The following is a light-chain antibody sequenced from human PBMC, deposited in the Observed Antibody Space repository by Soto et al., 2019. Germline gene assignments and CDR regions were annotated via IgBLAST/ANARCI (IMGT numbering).Light chain of an antibody. J-gene: IGLJ3*02. Sequence: QSVLTQPPSVSGAPGQTVTISCTGSSSNIGAHYDVHWYQQLPGTAPKLLIYANINRPSGVPDRFSGSKSGSSASLAITGLQADDEADYYCQSYDGSLSGFWVFGGGTKVTVL. CDR1: SSNIGAHYD. CDR3: QSYDGSLSGFWV. CDR2: ANI. V-gene: IGLV1-40*01.